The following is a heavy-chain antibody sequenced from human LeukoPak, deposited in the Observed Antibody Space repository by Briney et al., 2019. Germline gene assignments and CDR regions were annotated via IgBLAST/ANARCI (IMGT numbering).Heavy chain of an antibody. J-gene: IGHJ4*01. CDR3: TRAKRGPFDY. V-gene: IGHV3-30-3*01. CDR2: VSFDGSKK. CDR1: GFTFSNYA. Sequence: GGSLRLSCAASGFTFSNYAIHWVRLAPGKGLDWVAVVSFDGSKKYYADSVKGRFTISRDNSKNTLYLQMNTLRPDDTAVYYCTRAKRGPFDYWGQGTLVTVSS.